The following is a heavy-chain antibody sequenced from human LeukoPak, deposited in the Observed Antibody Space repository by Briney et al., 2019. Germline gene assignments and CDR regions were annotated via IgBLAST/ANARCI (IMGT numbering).Heavy chain of an antibody. D-gene: IGHD2-2*03. V-gene: IGHV3-23*01. CDR2: ISSSGGTT. Sequence: PGGSLRLSCAASGFTFSSYAMSWVRQAPGKGLEWVSAISSSGGTTYYADSVKGRFTISRDNSKNTLYLQMNSLRAEDTAVYYCAKDGQTWMRAFDIWGQGTMVTVSS. CDR1: GFTFSSYA. CDR3: AKDGQTWMRAFDI. J-gene: IGHJ3*02.